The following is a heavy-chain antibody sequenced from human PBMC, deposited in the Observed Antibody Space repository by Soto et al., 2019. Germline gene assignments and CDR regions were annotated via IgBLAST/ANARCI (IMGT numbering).Heavy chain of an antibody. CDR1: GGSISSYY. J-gene: IGHJ3*02. V-gene: IGHV4-59*08. D-gene: IGHD2-15*01. Sequence: SETLSLTCTVSGGSISSYYWNWIRQPPGKGLEWIGYIFYSGTTNYNPSLKSRVIISLDTSKNQFSLRLSSMTAADTAVYYCARLVVDAFDIWGQGTMVTVSS. CDR3: ARLVVDAFDI. CDR2: IFYSGTT.